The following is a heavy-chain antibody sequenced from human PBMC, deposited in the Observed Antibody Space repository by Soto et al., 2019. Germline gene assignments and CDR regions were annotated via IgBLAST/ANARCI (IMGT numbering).Heavy chain of an antibody. CDR2: INHSGST. V-gene: IGHV4-34*01. J-gene: IGHJ3*02. D-gene: IGHD4-17*01. CDR3: ARVEDYGDYEHAFDI. Sequence: SETLSLTCAVYGGSFSGYYWSWIRQPPGKGLEWIGEINHSGSTNYNPSLKSRVTISVDTSKNQFSLKLSSVTAADTAVYYCARVEDYGDYEHAFDIWGQGTMVTVSS. CDR1: GGSFSGYY.